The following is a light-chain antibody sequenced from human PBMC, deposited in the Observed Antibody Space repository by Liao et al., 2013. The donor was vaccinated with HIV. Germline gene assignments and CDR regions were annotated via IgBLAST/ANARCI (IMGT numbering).Light chain of an antibody. J-gene: IGLJ1*01. CDR2: YDS. Sequence: SYELTQPPSVSVSPGQTASITCSGDKLGDKYACWYQQKPGQSPVLVIYYDSARPSGIPERFSGSNSGNTATLTISRVEAGDEADYYCQVWDSSSDHYVFGTGTKVTVL. V-gene: IGLV3-1*01. CDR3: QVWDSSSDHYV. CDR1: KLGDKY.